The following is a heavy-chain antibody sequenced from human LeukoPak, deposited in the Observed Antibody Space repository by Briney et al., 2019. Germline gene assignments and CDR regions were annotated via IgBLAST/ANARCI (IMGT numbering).Heavy chain of an antibody. CDR3: AKDLTVVVIAGFDY. CDR1: GFTFSSHS. CDR2: ISSSSSTI. D-gene: IGHD2-21*01. J-gene: IGHJ4*02. Sequence: EPGGSLRLSCAASGFTFSSHSMNWVRQAPGKGLEWVSYISSSSSTIYYADSVKGRFTISRDNSKNTLYLQMNSLRAEDTAVYYCAKDLTVVVIAGFDYWGQGTLVTVSS. V-gene: IGHV3-48*01.